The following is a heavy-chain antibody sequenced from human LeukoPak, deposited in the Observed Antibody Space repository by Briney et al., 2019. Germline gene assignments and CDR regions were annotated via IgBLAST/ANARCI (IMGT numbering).Heavy chain of an antibody. J-gene: IGHJ3*02. Sequence: TGGSLRLSCAASGFTFSSYAMSWVRKAPGKGLEWVSAISGSGGSTYYADSVKGRFTISRDNSKNTLYLQMNSLRAEDTAVYYCAKDEAVAGTRVGPTAFDIWGQGTMVTVSS. V-gene: IGHV3-23*01. CDR1: GFTFSSYA. CDR3: AKDEAVAGTRVGPTAFDI. CDR2: ISGSGGST. D-gene: IGHD6-19*01.